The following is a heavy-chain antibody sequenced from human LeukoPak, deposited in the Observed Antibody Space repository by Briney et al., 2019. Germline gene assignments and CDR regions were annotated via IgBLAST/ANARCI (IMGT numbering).Heavy chain of an antibody. D-gene: IGHD3-10*01. V-gene: IGHV1-46*02. CDR2: INPTGGST. J-gene: IGHJ4*02. Sequence: ASVKVSCKASGYIFNSYNMHWVRQAPGQGLEWMGIINPTGGSTSYAQKLQGRVTMTRDTSTSTVYVELSSLRSEDTAVYYCARSGFGDFDYWGQGTLVIVSS. CDR1: GYIFNSYN. CDR3: ARSGFGDFDY.